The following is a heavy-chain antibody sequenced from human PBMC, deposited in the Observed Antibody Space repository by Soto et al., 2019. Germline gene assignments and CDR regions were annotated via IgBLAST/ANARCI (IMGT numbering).Heavy chain of an antibody. CDR2: IIPIFGTA. CDR1: GGTFSSYA. V-gene: IGHV1-69*13. CDR3: ARDYYDSSGFDY. J-gene: IGHJ4*02. Sequence: GASVKVSCKASGGTFSSYAISWVRQAPGQGLEWMGGIIPIFGTANYAQKFQGRVTITADESTSTAYMELSSLRSEDTAVYYCARDYYDSSGFDYWGQGTLVTVSS. D-gene: IGHD3-22*01.